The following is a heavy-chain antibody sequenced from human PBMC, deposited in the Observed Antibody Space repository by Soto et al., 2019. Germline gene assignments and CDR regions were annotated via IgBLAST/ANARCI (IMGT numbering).Heavy chain of an antibody. Sequence: QVQLQESGPGLVKPSETLSLTCSVSGGSVNSGSHYWTWIRQPPGKTLEWIGHISYNGKTDLHPSFVGRATLSRDTSKNQFTLSPPSVTASDTAVYCSARALGGRTLSWFYFDTWGKGALFTVSS. CDR2: ISYNGKT. V-gene: IGHV4-61*01. J-gene: IGHJ4*02. D-gene: IGHD2-15*01. CDR3: ARALGGRTLSWFYFDT. CDR1: GGSVNSGSHY.